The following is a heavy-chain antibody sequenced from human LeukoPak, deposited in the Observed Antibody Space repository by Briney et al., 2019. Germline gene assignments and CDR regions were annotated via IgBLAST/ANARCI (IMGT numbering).Heavy chain of an antibody. J-gene: IGHJ4*02. Sequence: GGSLRLSCAASGFTVSSNFMSWVRQAPGEGLEWVSVLYSGGYTVYRDSVKGRFTISRDNSKNTLHLEMNSLRVDGTAVYFCVRSSSTTAAGLFDFWGRGTLVTVSS. CDR1: GFTVSSNF. V-gene: IGHV3-53*01. CDR3: VRSSSTTAAGLFDF. CDR2: LYSGGYT. D-gene: IGHD2-2*01.